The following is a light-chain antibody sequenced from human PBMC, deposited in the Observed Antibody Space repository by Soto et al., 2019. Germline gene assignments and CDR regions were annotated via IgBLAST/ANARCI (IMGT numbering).Light chain of an antibody. V-gene: IGKV3D-15*01. J-gene: IGKJ4*01. CDR1: QSVRNN. Sequence: IVMTQSPATLSVSPGERATLSCRASQSVRNNLAWYQQKPGQAPRLLIYGASTRATGIPARFSGSGSGTEFTLIISSLQSEDFAVYYCQQYNNWPPLTFGGGTKVEIK. CDR3: QQYNNWPPLT. CDR2: GAS.